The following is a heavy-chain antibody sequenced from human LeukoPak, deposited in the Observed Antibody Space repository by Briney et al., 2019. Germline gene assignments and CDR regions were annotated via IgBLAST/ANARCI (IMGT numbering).Heavy chain of an antibody. V-gene: IGHV3-7*01. Sequence: GGSLRLSCAASGFTFSIFWMSWVRQAPGRGLEWVTNIKEDGSQKNYMGSVKGRFTISRDNAKNSLHLQMNSLTAEDAAVYFCARERGATASAFDIWGQGTMVTVSS. D-gene: IGHD3-16*01. J-gene: IGHJ3*02. CDR3: ARERGATASAFDI. CDR1: GFTFSIFW. CDR2: IKEDGSQK.